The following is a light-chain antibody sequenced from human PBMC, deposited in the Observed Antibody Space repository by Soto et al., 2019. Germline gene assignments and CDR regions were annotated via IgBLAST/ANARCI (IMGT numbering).Light chain of an antibody. CDR3: LQDYNYPRT. J-gene: IGKJ1*01. CDR2: AAS. Sequence: AIQMTQSPSYLSASVGDRVTITCRASQGIRTELGWYQQRPGEAPKLLIYAASTLQSGVPSRFSGSGSGTDFTLTISSLQPEDFATYYCLQDYNYPRTFGQGTKVEIK. CDR1: QGIRTE. V-gene: IGKV1-6*02.